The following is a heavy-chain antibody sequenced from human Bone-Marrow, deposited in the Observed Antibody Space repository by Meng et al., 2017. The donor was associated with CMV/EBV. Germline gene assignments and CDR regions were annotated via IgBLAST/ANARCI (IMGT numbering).Heavy chain of an antibody. V-gene: IGHV3-21*01. D-gene: IGHD6-6*01. CDR3: AIDLRQLVRYYYYYYGMDV. CDR1: GFTFSSYS. CDR2: ISSSSSNI. Sequence: GESLKISCAASGFTFSSYSMNWVRQAPGKGLEWVSSISSSSSNIYYADSVKGRFAISRDNAKNSLYLQMNSLRAEDTAVYYCAIDLRQLVRYYYYYYGMDVWGQGTTVTVSS. J-gene: IGHJ6*02.